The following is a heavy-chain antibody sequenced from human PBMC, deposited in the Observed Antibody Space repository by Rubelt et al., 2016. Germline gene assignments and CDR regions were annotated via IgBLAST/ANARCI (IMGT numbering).Heavy chain of an antibody. Sequence: QVQLVQSGAEVKRPGASVKVSCKASGYPFATYAMHWVRQAPGQRLEWMGWIDAGNGDTKYSINLQGRVTFTRHTSASTAYMELSSLRSEDSAVYYCARFALPAVTTAYYYYALDVWGQGTTVTVSS. CDR2: IDAGNGDT. J-gene: IGHJ6*02. CDR1: GYPFATYA. D-gene: IGHD4-17*01. CDR3: ARFALPAVTTAYYYYALDV. V-gene: IGHV1-3*01.